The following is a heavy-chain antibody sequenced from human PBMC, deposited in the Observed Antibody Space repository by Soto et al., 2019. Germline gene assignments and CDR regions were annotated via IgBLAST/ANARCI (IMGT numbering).Heavy chain of an antibody. CDR1: GFTFSSYA. V-gene: IGHV3-30-3*01. D-gene: IGHD2-2*01. Sequence: PGGSLRLSCAASGFTFSSYAMHWVRQAPGKGLEWVAVISYDGSNKYYADSVKGRFTISRDNSKNTLYLKMNSLRAEDTAVYNYSRDSTYYANYGMDGWGQGTTVTVSS. J-gene: IGHJ6*02. CDR3: SRDSTYYANYGMDG. CDR2: ISYDGSNK.